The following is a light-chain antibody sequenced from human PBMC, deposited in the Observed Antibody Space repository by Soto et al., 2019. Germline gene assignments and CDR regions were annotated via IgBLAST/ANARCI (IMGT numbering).Light chain of an antibody. CDR3: CSSGGSPTYV. V-gene: IGLV2-11*01. J-gene: IGLJ1*01. Sequence: QSVLTQPRSVSASPGQSVTISCTGTSSDVGRYDYVSWYQQHPGKAPKPIVYDVTERPSGVPDRFSGSKSGSTASLTISGLKVQDEADYYCCSSGGSPTYVFGTGTTVTVL. CDR2: DVT. CDR1: SSDVGRYDY.